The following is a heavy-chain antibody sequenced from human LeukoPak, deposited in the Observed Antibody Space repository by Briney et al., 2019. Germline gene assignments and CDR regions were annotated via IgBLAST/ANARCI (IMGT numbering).Heavy chain of an antibody. J-gene: IGHJ4*02. CDR1: GYTFTNYW. D-gene: IGHD4-17*01. Sequence: GESLKISCKGSGYTFTNYWIGWVRQMPGKGLEWMGIMYPGDSDTRYSPSFQGQVTISADKSISTAYLQWSSLKASDTAMYYCARGDYGDFRVFYTLFDYWGQGTLVTVSS. CDR2: MYPGDSDT. V-gene: IGHV5-51*01. CDR3: ARGDYGDFRVFYTLFDY.